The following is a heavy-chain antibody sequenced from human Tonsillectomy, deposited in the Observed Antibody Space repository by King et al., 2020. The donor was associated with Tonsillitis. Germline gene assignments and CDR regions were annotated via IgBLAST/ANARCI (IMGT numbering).Heavy chain of an antibody. V-gene: IGHV3-49*03. CDR1: GFTFGAYA. Sequence: VQLVESGGGLVQPGRSLRLSCTASGFTFGAYAMSWFRQAPGKGLEWVGFIRRKVYGGTTEYAASVKGRFTISRDDSKRIASLQMNSLKTEDTAVYYCTRGPDSPYYYDSSGYYDAFDIWGQGTMVTVSS. CDR3: TRGPDSPYYYDSSGYYDAFDI. D-gene: IGHD3-22*01. J-gene: IGHJ3*02. CDR2: IRRKVYGGTT.